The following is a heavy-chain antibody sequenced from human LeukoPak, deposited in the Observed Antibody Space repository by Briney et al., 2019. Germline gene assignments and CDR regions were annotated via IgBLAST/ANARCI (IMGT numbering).Heavy chain of an antibody. Sequence: SETLSLTCAVYGGSFSGYYWSGIRQPPGKGLEWIGEINHSGSTNYNPSLKSRVTISVDTSKNQSSLKLSSVTAADTAVYYCARGSGDFWSGYYGPDYWGQGTLVTVSS. CDR2: INHSGST. CDR1: GGSFSGYY. CDR3: ARGSGDFWSGYYGPDY. J-gene: IGHJ4*02. V-gene: IGHV4-34*01. D-gene: IGHD3-3*01.